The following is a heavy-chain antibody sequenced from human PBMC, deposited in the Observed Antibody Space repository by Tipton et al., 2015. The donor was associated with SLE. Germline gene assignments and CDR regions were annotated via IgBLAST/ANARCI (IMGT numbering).Heavy chain of an antibody. CDR3: ARDGGWYGVY. J-gene: IGHJ4*02. D-gene: IGHD6-19*01. CDR2: IYYSGST. Sequence: TLSLTCTVSGGSISSSSYYWGWIRQPPGKGLEWIGSIYYSGSTYYNPSLKSRVTISADTSKNQFSLRLSSLTAADTAVYYCARDGGWYGVYWGKGTLVTVSS. V-gene: IGHV4-39*07. CDR1: GGSISSSSYY.